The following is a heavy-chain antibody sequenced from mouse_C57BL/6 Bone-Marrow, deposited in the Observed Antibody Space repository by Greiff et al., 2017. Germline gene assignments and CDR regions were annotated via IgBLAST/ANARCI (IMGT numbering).Heavy chain of an antibody. CDR1: GYTFTSYW. CDR3: ARYYDYDGSYWYFDV. D-gene: IGHD2-4*01. Sequence: VQLKQPGAELVKPGASVKLSCKASGYTFTSYWMHWVKQRPGQGLEWIGMIHPNSGSTNYNEKFKSKATLTVDKSSSTAYMQLSSLTSEDSAVYYCARYYDYDGSYWYFDVWGTGTTVTVSS. J-gene: IGHJ1*03. CDR2: IHPNSGST. V-gene: IGHV1-64*01.